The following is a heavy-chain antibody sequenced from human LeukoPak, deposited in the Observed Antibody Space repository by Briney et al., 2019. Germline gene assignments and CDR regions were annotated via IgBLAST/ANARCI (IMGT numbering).Heavy chain of an antibody. CDR1: GFSLSGYW. J-gene: IGHJ4*02. Sequence: GGSLRLSCAAYGFSLSGYWMSWVRQAPGKGLEWVARLHADGSEMCYVDSVKGRFTISRDNTKNSLYVQVNSLRVEDTAVYYCARGGYSFDYLGQGTLVTVSS. CDR2: LHADGSEM. V-gene: IGHV3-7*01. D-gene: IGHD5-12*01. CDR3: ARGGYSFDY.